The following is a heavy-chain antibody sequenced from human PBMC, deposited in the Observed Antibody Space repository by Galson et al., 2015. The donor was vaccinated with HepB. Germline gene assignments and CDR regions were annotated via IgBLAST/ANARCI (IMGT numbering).Heavy chain of an antibody. CDR1: GYSFTNYW. V-gene: IGHV5-51*01. J-gene: IGHJ6*02. CDR2: IYPANSDT. Sequence: QSGAEVKKPGESLKISCKGSGYSFTNYWIGWVRQMPGRGLEWMGIIYPANSDTRYSPSFEGQVTISADKSLSTAYLQWSSLEASDTAMYCCTRLSGYGGMDVWGQGTTVTVSS. CDR3: TRLSGYGGMDV. D-gene: IGHD4-23*01.